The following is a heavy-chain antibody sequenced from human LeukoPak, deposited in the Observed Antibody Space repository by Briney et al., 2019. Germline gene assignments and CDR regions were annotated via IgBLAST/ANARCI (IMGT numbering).Heavy chain of an antibody. CDR2: INPNNGGT. CDR1: GYTFTGYF. Sequence: ASVKVSCKASGYTFTGYFMHWVRQAPGQGLEWMGWINPNNGGTNYTQKFQGRVTMTRDTSISTAYMELSRLRSDDTAVYYCAREPRGYYYMDVWGKGTTVTVSS. J-gene: IGHJ6*03. V-gene: IGHV1-2*02. CDR3: AREPRGYYYMDV.